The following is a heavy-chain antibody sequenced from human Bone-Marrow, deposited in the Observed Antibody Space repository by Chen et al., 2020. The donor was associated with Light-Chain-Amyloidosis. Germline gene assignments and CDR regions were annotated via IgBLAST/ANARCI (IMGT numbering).Heavy chain of an antibody. CDR3: ARRRGGENYYYGMDV. V-gene: IGHV4-39*02. D-gene: IGHD3-10*01. Sequence: QLQLQXSGPXLVKPSETLSLTCTVSGGSIINSHSYWGWIRQPPGKGLEWIGAIYYSGSTYDNPSLKSRLTISVDTXKNHFSLXXXXVTVADTAVYYCARRRGGENYYYGMDVWGQGTTVSVSS. CDR2: IYYSGST. J-gene: IGHJ6*01. CDR1: GGSIINSHSY.